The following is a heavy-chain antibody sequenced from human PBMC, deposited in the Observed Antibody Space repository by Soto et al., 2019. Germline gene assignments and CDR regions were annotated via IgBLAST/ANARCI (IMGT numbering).Heavy chain of an antibody. J-gene: IGHJ3*02. D-gene: IGHD3-22*01. CDR1: GFTFSSYA. V-gene: IGHV3-23*01. Sequence: EVQLLESGGGLVQPGGSLRLSCAASGFTFSSYAMSWVRQAPGKGLEWVSAISGSGGNTYYADSVKGRFTISRDNSKNTLYLQMNSLRAKDTAVYYCAKDHKDYYRAFDIWGQGTMVTVSS. CDR3: AKDHKDYYRAFDI. CDR2: ISGSGGNT.